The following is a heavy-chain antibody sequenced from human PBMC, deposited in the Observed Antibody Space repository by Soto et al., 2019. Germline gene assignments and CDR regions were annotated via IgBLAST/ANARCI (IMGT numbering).Heavy chain of an antibody. Sequence: QVQLVESGGGVVQPGRSLRLSCAASGFTFGSYAVHWVRQAPGKGLEWVAVISYDGSSKYYADSVKGRFTISRDNSKNTLYLQMNSLRAEDTAVYYCARDPGGVDCSSTSCYYFDYWGQGTLVTVSS. V-gene: IGHV3-30-3*01. CDR1: GFTFGSYA. J-gene: IGHJ4*02. CDR3: ARDPGGVDCSSTSCYYFDY. CDR2: ISYDGSSK. D-gene: IGHD2-2*01.